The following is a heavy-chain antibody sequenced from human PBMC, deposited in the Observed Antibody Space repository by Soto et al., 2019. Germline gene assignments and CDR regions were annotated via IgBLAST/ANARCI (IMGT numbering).Heavy chain of an antibody. Sequence: ASVKVSCKASGYTFTGYYMHWVRQAPGQGLEWMGWINPNSGGTNYAQKFQGWVTMTRDTSISTAYMELSRLRSDDTAVYYCARDTVPSQYYYGSGSQPTETPYYYYGMDVWGQGTTVTVSS. V-gene: IGHV1-2*04. CDR3: ARDTVPSQYYYGSGSQPTETPYYYYGMDV. D-gene: IGHD3-10*01. CDR2: INPNSGGT. CDR1: GYTFTGYY. J-gene: IGHJ6*02.